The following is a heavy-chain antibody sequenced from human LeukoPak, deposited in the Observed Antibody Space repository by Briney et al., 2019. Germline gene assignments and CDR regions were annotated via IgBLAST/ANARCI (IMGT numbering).Heavy chain of an antibody. CDR1: GFSINTHT. J-gene: IGHJ4*02. CDR2: IRNRDGMT. V-gene: IGHV3-23*01. Sequence: GGSLRLSCDASGFSINTHTMYWVRQAPGQGLEWVSGIRNRDGMTYYADSVRGRFTISTDNSKNTLYLQMNSLRAEDTALYYCAKGLERESRLDSWGQGTLVTVSS. CDR3: AKGLERESRLDS. D-gene: IGHD1-1*01.